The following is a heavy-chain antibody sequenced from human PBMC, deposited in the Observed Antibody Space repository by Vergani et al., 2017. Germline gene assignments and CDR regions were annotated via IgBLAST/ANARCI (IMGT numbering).Heavy chain of an antibody. CDR2: IRSKAYGGTP. V-gene: IGHV3-49*03. CDR3: ARDRGYSSGWADACDI. CDR1: GFTFGDYA. J-gene: IGHJ3*02. Sequence: EVQLVESGGGLVQPGRSLRLSCTASGFTFGDYAMSWFRQAPGKGLEWVGFIRSKAYGGTPEYAASVKGRFTISRDDTKSIAYLQMNSLKTEDTAVYYCARDRGYSSGWADACDIGGQGTMVTVSA. D-gene: IGHD6-19*01.